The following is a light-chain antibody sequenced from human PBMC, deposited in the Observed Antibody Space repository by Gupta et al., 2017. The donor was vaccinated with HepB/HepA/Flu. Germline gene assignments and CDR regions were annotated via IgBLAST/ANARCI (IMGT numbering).Light chain of an antibody. Sequence: ETVMTQSPLSLAVTPGEPASRSCRSSQSLLHSNGYNHLDWYLQKPGQCPQLLNYLGSNRASGVPDRISGSGSGIDFTLKISRMEAEDVGVYYCRQCLPAPRTFGQGTKVEIK. J-gene: IGKJ1*01. CDR2: LGS. V-gene: IGKV2-28*01. CDR3: RQCLPAPRT. CDR1: QSLLHSNGYNH.